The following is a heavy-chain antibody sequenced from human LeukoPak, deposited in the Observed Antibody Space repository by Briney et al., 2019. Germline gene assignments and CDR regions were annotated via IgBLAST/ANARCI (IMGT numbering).Heavy chain of an antibody. CDR3: ASYCSSTSCYSFDY. J-gene: IGHJ4*02. V-gene: IGHV3-7*01. CDR1: GFTFSSYW. CDR2: LKEDGSQK. Sequence: PGGSLRLSCAASGFTFSSYWMTWVRQAPGKGLEWVGNLKEDGSQKYYVDSVKGRFTISRDNAKNSLYLQMNGLRVEDTAVYYCASYCSSTSCYSFDYWGQGTLVTVSS. D-gene: IGHD2-2*01.